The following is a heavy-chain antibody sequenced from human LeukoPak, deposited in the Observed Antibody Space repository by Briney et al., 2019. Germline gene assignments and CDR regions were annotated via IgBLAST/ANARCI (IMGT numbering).Heavy chain of an antibody. D-gene: IGHD6-19*01. CDR2: VNNDGSST. V-gene: IGHV3-74*01. J-gene: IGHJ4*02. CDR1: GFSFSSYW. CDR3: ARSSYPYYFDY. Sequence: GGSLRLSCGASGFSFSSYWMHWVRQAPGKGLMWVSRVNNDGSSTTYADSVEGRFTISRDNPRNTLYLQMNSLRAEDTAVYYCARSSYPYYFDYWGQGTLVTVSS.